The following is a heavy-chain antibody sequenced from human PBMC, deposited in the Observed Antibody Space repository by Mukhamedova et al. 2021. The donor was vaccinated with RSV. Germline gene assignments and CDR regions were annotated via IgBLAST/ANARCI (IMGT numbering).Heavy chain of an antibody. V-gene: IGHV4-38-2*01. Sequence: GWIRQPPGKGLEWIGSIYHSGSTYYNPSLKSRVTISVDTSKNQFSLKLSSVTAADTAVYYCASPPGPQLLAWYFDLWGRGTLVT. J-gene: IGHJ2*01. CDR3: ASPPGPQLLAWYFDL. D-gene: IGHD6-13*01. CDR2: IYHSGST.